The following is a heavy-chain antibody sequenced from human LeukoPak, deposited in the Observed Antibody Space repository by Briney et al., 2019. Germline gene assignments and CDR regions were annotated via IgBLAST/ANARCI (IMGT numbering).Heavy chain of an antibody. J-gene: IGHJ6*03. CDR2: ISAYNGNT. Sequence: ASVKVSCKASGYTFTSYGISWVRQAPGQGLEWMGWISAYNGNTNYAQKLQGRVTMTTDTSTSTAYMELRSLRSDDTAVYYCARRVEVDYGDYSDGDYYYMDVWGKGTTVTVSS. CDR1: GYTFTSYG. CDR3: ARRVEVDYGDYSDGDYYYMDV. V-gene: IGHV1-18*01. D-gene: IGHD4-17*01.